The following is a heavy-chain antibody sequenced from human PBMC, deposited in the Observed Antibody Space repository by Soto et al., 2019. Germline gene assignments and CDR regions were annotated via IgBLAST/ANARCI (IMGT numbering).Heavy chain of an antibody. CDR1: GGSFSGYY. CDR3: ARARESFESSGFFYEVAYFDL. CDR2: INHSGST. J-gene: IGHJ4*02. Sequence: PSETLSLTCAVYGGSFSGYYWSWIRQPPGKGLEWIGEINHSGSTNYNPSLKSRVTMSVDTSKNEFSLSLSSVTAADTAVYYCARARESFESSGFFYEVAYFDLWGPGTLVTVSS. D-gene: IGHD3-22*01. V-gene: IGHV4-34*01.